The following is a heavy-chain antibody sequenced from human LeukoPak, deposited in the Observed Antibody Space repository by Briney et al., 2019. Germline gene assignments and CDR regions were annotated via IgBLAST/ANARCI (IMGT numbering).Heavy chain of an antibody. CDR2: INWNGGNT. D-gene: IGHD1-1*01. Sequence: GGSLRLSCAASGFTFDDYGMSWVRQAPGKGLEWVSGINWNGGNTAYADSVKGRFAISRDNAKDSLYLQMNSLRAEDTALYYCARGMYPGDAFDIWGQGTMVTVSS. J-gene: IGHJ3*02. V-gene: IGHV3-20*04. CDR3: ARGMYPGDAFDI. CDR1: GFTFDDYG.